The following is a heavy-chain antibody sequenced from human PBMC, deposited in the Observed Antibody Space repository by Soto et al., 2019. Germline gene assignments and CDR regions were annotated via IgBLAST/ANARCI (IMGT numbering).Heavy chain of an antibody. CDR3: ARDWGSDYGGLLDS. D-gene: IGHD4-17*01. V-gene: IGHV3-23*01. J-gene: IGHJ4*02. CDR2: ISGSGDST. Sequence: GGSLRLSCAASGFTFSSYAMTWVRQAPGKGLEWVSGISGSGDSTYYADSVKGRFTISRDDFKNRLFLQMDSLRAEDTALYYCARDWGSDYGGLLDSWGQGTLVTVSS. CDR1: GFTFSSYA.